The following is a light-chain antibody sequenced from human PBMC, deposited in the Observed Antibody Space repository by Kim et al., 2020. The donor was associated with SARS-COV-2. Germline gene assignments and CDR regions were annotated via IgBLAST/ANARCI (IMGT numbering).Light chain of an antibody. CDR2: AAS. V-gene: IGKV3-20*01. Sequence: LSPGDRATLSCRASQSVSSSLAWYQQRPGQTPRLLIYAASSRATGIPDRFTGRGSRTDFTLTISGLESEDFAVYYCQQYDTSPRTFGQGTKVDIK. CDR1: QSVSSS. J-gene: IGKJ1*01. CDR3: QQYDTSPRT.